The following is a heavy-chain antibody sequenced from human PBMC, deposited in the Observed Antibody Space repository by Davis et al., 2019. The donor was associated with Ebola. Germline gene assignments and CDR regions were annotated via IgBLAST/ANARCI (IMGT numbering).Heavy chain of an antibody. Sequence: ASVKVSCKASGYTFTGYYMHWVRQAPGQGLEWMGWINPNSGGTNYAQKFQGRVTMTRDTSISTAYMELSRLRSDDTAVYYCARDPANWGTYWYFDLWGRGTLVTVSS. CDR3: ARDPANWGTYWYFDL. CDR2: INPNSGGT. D-gene: IGHD7-27*01. V-gene: IGHV1-2*02. J-gene: IGHJ2*01. CDR1: GYTFTGYY.